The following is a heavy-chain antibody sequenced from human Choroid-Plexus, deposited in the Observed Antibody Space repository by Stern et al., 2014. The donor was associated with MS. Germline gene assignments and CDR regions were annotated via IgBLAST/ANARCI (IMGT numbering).Heavy chain of an antibody. CDR1: GFTLGSCA. J-gene: IGHJ5*02. CDR3: AKDRQYLTYFFDH. V-gene: IGHV3-30*18. D-gene: IGHD2/OR15-2a*01. CDR2: VSYDGSNK. Sequence: VQLVESGGGVVQPGRPLRLSCVASGFTLGSCAIHWVRQAPGKGLEGVAGVSYDGSNKYYADSVKGRFTISRDNSQNTLYMQMSSLRPEDTAVYYCAKDRQYLTYFFDHWGQGSLVTVSS.